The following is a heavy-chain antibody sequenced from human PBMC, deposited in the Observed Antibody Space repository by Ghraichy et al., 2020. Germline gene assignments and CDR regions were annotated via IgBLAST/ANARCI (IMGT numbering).Heavy chain of an antibody. V-gene: IGHV3-23*01. J-gene: IGHJ3*02. CDR1: GFTFSSYA. CDR2: ISGSGGST. Sequence: GGSLRLSCAASGFTFSSYAMSWVRQAPGKGLEWVSAISGSGGSTYYADSVKGRFTISRDNSKNTLYLQMNSLRAEDTAVYYCAKDAQKLVWGSYRYTDAFDIWGQGTMVTVSS. D-gene: IGHD3-16*02. CDR3: AKDAQKLVWGSYRYTDAFDI.